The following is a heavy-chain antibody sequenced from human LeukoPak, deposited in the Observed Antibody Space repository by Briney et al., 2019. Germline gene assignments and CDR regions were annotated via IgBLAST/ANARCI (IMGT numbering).Heavy chain of an antibody. CDR3: ARPRGYSYGAFDY. CDR1: GFTFSSYS. CDR2: ISSSSSTI. D-gene: IGHD5-18*01. Sequence: GGSLRLSCTASGFTFSSYSFNWVRQAPGKGLEWVSYISSSSSTIYYADSVKGRFTISRDNAKNSLYLQMNSLRAEDTAVYYCARPRGYSYGAFDYWGQGTLVTVSS. J-gene: IGHJ4*02. V-gene: IGHV3-48*01.